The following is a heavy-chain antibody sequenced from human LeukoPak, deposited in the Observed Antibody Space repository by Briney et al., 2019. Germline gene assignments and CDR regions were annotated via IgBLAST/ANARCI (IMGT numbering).Heavy chain of an antibody. CDR1: GGSISPYY. Sequence: PSETLSLTCAVSGGSISPYYWSWIRQPAGKGLEWIGRIYTSGSTNYNPSLKSRVTLSVDASKNQFSLKLSSVTAADTAVYYCARGASGYYQFDYWGQGTLVTVSS. CDR3: ARGASGYYQFDY. J-gene: IGHJ4*02. CDR2: IYTSGST. D-gene: IGHD3-22*01. V-gene: IGHV4-4*07.